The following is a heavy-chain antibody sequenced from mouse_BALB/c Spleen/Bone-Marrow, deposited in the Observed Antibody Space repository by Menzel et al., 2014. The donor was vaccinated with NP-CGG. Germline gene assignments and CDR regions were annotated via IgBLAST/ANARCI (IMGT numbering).Heavy chain of an antibody. D-gene: IGHD2-2*01. V-gene: IGHV1-14*01. Sequence: EVQVVESGPELVKPGASVKMSCKASGYTFTSYVIHWVKQKPGQGLEWIGNINPYNDGTQYNEKFKGKATLTSDKSSSTAFMELSSLTSEDSAVYYCARSLYGYDWYFDVWGAGTTVTVSS. J-gene: IGHJ1*01. CDR1: GYTFTSYV. CDR2: INPYNDGT. CDR3: ARSLYGYDWYFDV.